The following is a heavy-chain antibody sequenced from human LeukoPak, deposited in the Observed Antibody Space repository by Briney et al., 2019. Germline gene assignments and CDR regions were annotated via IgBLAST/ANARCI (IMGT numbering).Heavy chain of an antibody. CDR2: IKQDGSEK. CDR3: AIAMYSGTSGAFDI. D-gene: IGHD1-26*01. J-gene: IGHJ3*02. CDR1: GFTFSSYW. Sequence: GGSLRLSCAASGFTFSSYWMSWVRQAPGKGLEWVANIKQDGSEKYYVDSVKGRFTISRDNAKNSLYLQMNSLRAEDTAVYYCAIAMYSGTSGAFDIWGQGTMVTVSS. V-gene: IGHV3-7*01.